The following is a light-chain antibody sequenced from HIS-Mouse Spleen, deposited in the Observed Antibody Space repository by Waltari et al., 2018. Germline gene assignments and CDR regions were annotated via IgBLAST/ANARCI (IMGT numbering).Light chain of an antibody. CDR3: YSTDSSGNHRV. CDR2: EDS. Sequence: SYELTQPPSVSVYPGQTARITCCGDGLPKKYDQWYQQKQGQAPVLVIYEDSKRPSGIPERFSGSSSGTMATLTISGAQVEDEADYYCYSTDSSGNHRVFGGGTKLTVL. CDR1: GLPKKY. J-gene: IGLJ2*01. V-gene: IGLV3-10*01.